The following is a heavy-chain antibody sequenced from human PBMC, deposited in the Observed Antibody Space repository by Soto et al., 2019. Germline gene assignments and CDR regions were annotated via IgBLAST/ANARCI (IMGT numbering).Heavy chain of an antibody. V-gene: IGHV4-39*01. J-gene: IGHJ4*02. CDR1: GASIISNNY. Sequence: QLGLQESGPRLVKPSETLSLTCSVSGASIISNNYWGWIRQTPGKGLQWIGTLYYSGSIYYNPSLDSRVTMSVDTSKNQFYLKLSSVTAEDSAVYFCATVRGYHSYHDHWGQGIQVIVST. D-gene: IGHD3-22*01. CDR3: ATVRGYHSYHDH. CDR2: LYYSGSI.